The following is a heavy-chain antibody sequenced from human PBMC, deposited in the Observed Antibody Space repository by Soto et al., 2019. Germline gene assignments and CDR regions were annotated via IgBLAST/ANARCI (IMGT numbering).Heavy chain of an antibody. CDR2: IYYSGST. D-gene: IGHD4-17*01. CDR3: ATGDYNYYYGMDV. J-gene: IGHJ6*02. V-gene: IGHV4-31*03. Sequence: SETLSLTCTVSGGSISSGGYYWSWIRQHPGKGLEWIGYIYYSGSTYYNPSLKSRVTISVDTSKNQFSLKLSSVTAADTAVYYCATGDYNYYYGMDVWGQGTTVTVSS. CDR1: GGSISSGGYY.